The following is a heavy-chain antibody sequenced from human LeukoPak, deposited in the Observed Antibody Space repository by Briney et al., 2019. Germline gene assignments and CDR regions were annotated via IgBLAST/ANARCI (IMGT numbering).Heavy chain of an antibody. CDR3: ARRGISSSKEYYFFYYYMDV. D-gene: IGHD6-6*01. CDR2: INPSSGGT. V-gene: IGHV1-2*02. CDR1: GYTFNGYY. J-gene: IGHJ6*03. Sequence: ASVKVSRKASGYTFNGYYVHWVRQAPGQGLEWMGWINPSSGGTNYAQKFQGRVTMTSDSSITTAYMELSSLRPDDTAVYYCARRGISSSKEYYFFYYYMDVWGTGTTVTVSS.